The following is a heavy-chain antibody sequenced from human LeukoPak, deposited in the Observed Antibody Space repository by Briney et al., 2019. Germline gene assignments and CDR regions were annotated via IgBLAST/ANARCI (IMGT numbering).Heavy chain of an antibody. Sequence: GGSLRLSCEASGFTLSTYWMNWVRQVRGKGLDWVANINPDGSGKRYVDSVKGRFTISRDNAKNSHFLQMNSLRVEDTALYYCARGFRNGPFDCWGQGTLVTVSS. J-gene: IGHJ4*02. CDR1: GFTLSTYW. D-gene: IGHD2-8*01. CDR2: INPDGSGK. V-gene: IGHV3-7*03. CDR3: ARGFRNGPFDC.